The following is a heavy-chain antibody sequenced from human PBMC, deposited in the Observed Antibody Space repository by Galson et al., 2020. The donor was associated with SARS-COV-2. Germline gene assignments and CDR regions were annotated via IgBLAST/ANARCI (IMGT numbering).Heavy chain of an antibody. J-gene: IGHJ5*02. Sequence: ASVKVSCKVSGYTLTELSMHWVRQAPGKGLEWMGGFDPEDGETIYAQKFQGRVTMTEDTSTDTSYMELSSLRSEDTAVYYCATGPGEAVAGWCDPWGQGTLVTVSS. V-gene: IGHV1-24*01. D-gene: IGHD6-19*01. CDR1: GYTLTELS. CDR3: ATGPGEAVAGWCDP. CDR2: FDPEDGET.